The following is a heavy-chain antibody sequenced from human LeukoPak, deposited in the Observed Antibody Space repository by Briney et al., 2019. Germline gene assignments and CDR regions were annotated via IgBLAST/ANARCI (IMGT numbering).Heavy chain of an antibody. CDR1: GFTVSSNY. D-gene: IGHD3-10*01. CDR3: AREYRGEYYFSY. CDR2: IYSGGST. J-gene: IGHJ4*02. Sequence: GGSLRLSCAASGFTVSSNYMSWVRQAPGKGLEWVSVIYSGGSTYYADSVKGRFTISRDNSKNTLYLQMNSLRAEDTAVYYCAREYRGEYYFSYWGQGTLVTVSS. V-gene: IGHV3-66*01.